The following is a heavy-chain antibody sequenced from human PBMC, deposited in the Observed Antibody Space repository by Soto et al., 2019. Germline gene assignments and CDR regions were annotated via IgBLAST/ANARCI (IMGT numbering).Heavy chain of an antibody. CDR3: ARLWFGELLQYNWFDP. CDR2: IDPSDSYT. D-gene: IGHD3-10*01. Sequence: SRKGAWYRFAGYGGSRVSKMPGKGLEWMGRIDPSDSYTNYSPSFQGHVTISADKSISTAYLQWSSLKASDTAMYYCARLWFGELLQYNWFDPWGQGTLVTVSS. CDR1: WYRFAGYG. V-gene: IGHV5-10-1*01. J-gene: IGHJ5*02.